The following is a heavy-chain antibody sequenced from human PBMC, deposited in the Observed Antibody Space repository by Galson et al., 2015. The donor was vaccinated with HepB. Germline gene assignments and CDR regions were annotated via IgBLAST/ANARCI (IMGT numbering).Heavy chain of an antibody. Sequence: SVKVSCKASGGTFSSYGLSWVRQAPGQGLEWMGRIIPTISRVNYAQKFQGRVTITADKSTSTAYMVLSNLRSEDTGVYYCARVLRGHWGQGTLVTVTS. CDR1: GGTFSSYG. D-gene: IGHD2-15*01. CDR2: IIPTISRV. V-gene: IGHV1-69*04. J-gene: IGHJ4*02. CDR3: ARVLRGH.